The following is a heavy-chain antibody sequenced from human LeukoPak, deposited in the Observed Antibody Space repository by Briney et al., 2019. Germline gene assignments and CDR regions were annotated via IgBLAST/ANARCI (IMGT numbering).Heavy chain of an antibody. CDR2: IYYSGST. V-gene: IGHV4-59*01. Sequence: SETLSLTCTVSGGSISSYYWSWIRQPPGKGLEWSGYIYYSGSTNYNPSLKSRVTISVDTSKNQFSLKLSSVTAADTAVYYCARVGGSSSWYYYYYMDVWGKGTTVTVSS. CDR1: GGSISSYY. CDR3: ARVGGSSSWYYYYYMDV. J-gene: IGHJ6*03. D-gene: IGHD6-13*01.